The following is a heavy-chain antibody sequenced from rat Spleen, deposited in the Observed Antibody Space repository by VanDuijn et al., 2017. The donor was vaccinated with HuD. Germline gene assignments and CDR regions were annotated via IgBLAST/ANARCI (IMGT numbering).Heavy chain of an antibody. CDR1: GFTFSDYG. Sequence: EVQLVESGGGLVQPGRSLQLSCVASGFTFSDYGMNWIRQPPGKGLEWIAYISGNSGTIYYADTVKGRFTISRDNAKNTLYLRLCSLRSEDTALYYCARDYGRFGYWGQGTLVTVSS. CDR2: ISGNSGTI. D-gene: IGHD1-11*01. CDR3: ARDYGRFGY. J-gene: IGHJ3*01. V-gene: IGHV5-34*01.